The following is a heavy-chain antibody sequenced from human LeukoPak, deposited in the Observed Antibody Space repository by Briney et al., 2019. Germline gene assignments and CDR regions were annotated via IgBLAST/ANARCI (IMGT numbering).Heavy chain of an antibody. CDR1: GFTFSRYA. CDR2: ISGSGGST. CDR3: AKRLVGATADY. J-gene: IGHJ4*02. D-gene: IGHD1-26*01. V-gene: IGHV3-23*01. Sequence: GGSLRLSCADSGFTFSRYAMSWVRQAPGKGLEWVSAISGSGGSTYYADSVKGRFTISRDNSKNTLYLQMNSLRAEDTAVYYCAKRLVGATADYWGQGTLVTVSS.